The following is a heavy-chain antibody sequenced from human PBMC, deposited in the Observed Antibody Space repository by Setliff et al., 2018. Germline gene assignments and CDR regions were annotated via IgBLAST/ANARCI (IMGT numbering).Heavy chain of an antibody. J-gene: IGHJ4*02. V-gene: IGHV3-11*04. CDR1: GFTFSDYY. CDR3: ARRAVAVLGNFDY. CDR2: ISSSGSTI. D-gene: IGHD6-19*01. Sequence: PGGSMRLSCAASGFTFSDYYMSWIRQAPGKGLEWVSHISSSGSTIYYADSVKGRFTISRDNAKNSLYLQMNSLRAEDTAVYYCARRAVAVLGNFDYWGQGTLVTVSS.